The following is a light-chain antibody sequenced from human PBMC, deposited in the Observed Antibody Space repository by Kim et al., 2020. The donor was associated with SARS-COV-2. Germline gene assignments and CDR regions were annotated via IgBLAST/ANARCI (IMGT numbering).Light chain of an antibody. Sequence: VTIACTGGSSTIGAGYDVHWYQQLPGTAPKLLIYGNSNRPSGVPDRFSGSMSGTSASLAITGLQAEDEADYYCQSYDSSLSGSGVFGTGTKVTVL. CDR3: QSYDSSLSGSGV. CDR2: GNS. J-gene: IGLJ1*01. CDR1: SSTIGAGYD. V-gene: IGLV1-40*01.